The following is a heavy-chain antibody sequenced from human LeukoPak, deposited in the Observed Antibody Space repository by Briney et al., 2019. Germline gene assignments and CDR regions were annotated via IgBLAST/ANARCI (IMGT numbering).Heavy chain of an antibody. CDR1: GFTFSNYW. V-gene: IGHV3-74*01. CDR2: INSDGSST. Sequence: GGSLRLSCAASGFTFSNYWMHWVRQAPGKGLVWVSRINSDGSSTTYADSVKGRFTISRDNAKNTLYLQMNSLRAEDTAVYYGARVYARSRDYGMDFWGQGTTVPVSS. J-gene: IGHJ6*02. D-gene: IGHD2-2*01. CDR3: ARVYARSRDYGMDF.